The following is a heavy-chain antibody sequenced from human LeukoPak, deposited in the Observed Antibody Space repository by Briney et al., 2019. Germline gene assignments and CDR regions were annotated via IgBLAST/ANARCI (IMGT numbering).Heavy chain of an antibody. V-gene: IGHV6-1*01. J-gene: IGHJ3*01. Sequence: SQTLSLTFAISGDSVSSNRATWNWIRQSPSRGHEWLGRTYYGSGWSIEYASSVRSRITIHSDTSRNQFSLQVTSVTPEDTAVYYCARSNEVGAFDVWGQGIMVIVSS. CDR2: TYYGSGWSI. CDR1: GDSVSSNRAT. D-gene: IGHD1-1*01. CDR3: ARSNEVGAFDV.